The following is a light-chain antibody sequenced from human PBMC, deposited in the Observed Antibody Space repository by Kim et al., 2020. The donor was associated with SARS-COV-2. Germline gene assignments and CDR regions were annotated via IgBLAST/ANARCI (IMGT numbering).Light chain of an antibody. CDR3: HQQNNFPRT. CDR2: GAS. J-gene: IGKJ4*01. CDR1: QHISSL. V-gene: IGKV1-9*01. Sequence: DIQLTQSPSLLSASVGDRVTITCRASQHISSLLAWYQQKPGKAPKLLIHGASILESGVPSRFSGSGSGTEFTLTINSLQPEDFATYFCHQQNNFPRTFGGGTKVDIK.